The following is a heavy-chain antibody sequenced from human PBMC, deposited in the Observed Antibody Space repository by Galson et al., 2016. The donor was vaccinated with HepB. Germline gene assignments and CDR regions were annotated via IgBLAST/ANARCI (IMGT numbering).Heavy chain of an antibody. CDR3: ARGDGYNLF. V-gene: IGHV4-59*01. CDR1: GASINGYC. D-gene: IGHD5-24*01. J-gene: IGHJ4*02. CDR2: MCYSGST. Sequence: ETLSLTCTVSGASINGYCWAWIRQPPGKGLEWVGYMCYSGSTNYSPSLKSRVTISVDTSKNQFSLKLSSVTAADTAVYYCARGDGYNLFWGQGTLVTVSS.